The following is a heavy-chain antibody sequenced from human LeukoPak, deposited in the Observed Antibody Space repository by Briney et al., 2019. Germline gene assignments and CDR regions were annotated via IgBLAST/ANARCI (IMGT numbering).Heavy chain of an antibody. CDR2: IYHSGST. Sequence: SETLSLTCTVSGYSISSGYYWGWIRQPPGKGLEWIGSIYHSGSTYYNPSLKSRVTISVDTSKNQFSLKLSSVTAADTAVYYCARRPDYDRDWFDPWGQGTLVTVSS. CDR3: ARRPDYDRDWFDP. D-gene: IGHD4-17*01. V-gene: IGHV4-38-2*02. CDR1: GYSISSGYY. J-gene: IGHJ5*02.